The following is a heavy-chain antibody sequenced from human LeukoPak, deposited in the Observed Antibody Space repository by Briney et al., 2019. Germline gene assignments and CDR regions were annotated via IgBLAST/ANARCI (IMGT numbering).Heavy chain of an antibody. Sequence: ESLRLSCAASGFTVSSNYMSWVRQAPGKGLEWVSFIYSGGSTYYADSVKGRFTISRHNSKNTLYLQMNSLRAEDTAVYYCAREYGGSYFDYWGRGTLVTVSS. CDR1: GFTVSSNY. CDR3: AREYGGSYFDY. V-gene: IGHV3-53*04. J-gene: IGHJ4*02. D-gene: IGHD4-23*01. CDR2: IYSGGST.